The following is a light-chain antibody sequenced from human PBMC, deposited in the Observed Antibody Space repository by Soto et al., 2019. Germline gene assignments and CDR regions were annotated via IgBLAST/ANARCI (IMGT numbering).Light chain of an antibody. J-gene: IGLJ2*01. CDR2: EVS. CDR3: SSYTTSNTLV. V-gene: IGLV2-14*01. CDR1: KNDIGVYDF. Sequence: QSVLTQPPSASGSPGQSVTISCTGTKNDIGVYDFVSWYQHHPGKAPRLIIYEVSNRPSGISSRFSGSKSGNTASLTISGLQAEDEAYYHCSSYTTSNTLVFGGGTQLTVL.